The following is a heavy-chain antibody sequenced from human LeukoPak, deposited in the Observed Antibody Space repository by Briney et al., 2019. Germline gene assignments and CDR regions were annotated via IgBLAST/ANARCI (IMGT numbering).Heavy chain of an antibody. V-gene: IGHV3-30*02. CDR3: AKAPDYYGSGSYYNWFDP. CDR1: GFTFSSYS. J-gene: IGHJ5*02. Sequence: GGSLRLSCAASGFTFSSYSMNWVRQAPGKGLEWVAFIRYDGSNKYYADSVKGRFTISRDNSKNTLYLQMNSLRAEDTAVYYCAKAPDYYGSGSYYNWFDPWGQGTLVTVSS. D-gene: IGHD3-10*01. CDR2: IRYDGSNK.